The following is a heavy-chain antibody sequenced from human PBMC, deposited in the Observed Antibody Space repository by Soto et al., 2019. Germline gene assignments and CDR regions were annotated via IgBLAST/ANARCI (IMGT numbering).Heavy chain of an antibody. CDR2: IIPILGIA. J-gene: IGHJ5*02. CDR3: ARDREGYCSGGSCYQYNWFDP. Sequence: GASVKVSCKASGGTFSSYTISWVRHAPGQGLEWMGRIIPILGIANYAQKFQGRVTITADKSTSTAYMELSSLRSEDTAVYYCARDREGYCSGGSCYQYNWFDPWGQGTLVTVSS. D-gene: IGHD2-15*01. CDR1: GGTFSSYT. V-gene: IGHV1-69*04.